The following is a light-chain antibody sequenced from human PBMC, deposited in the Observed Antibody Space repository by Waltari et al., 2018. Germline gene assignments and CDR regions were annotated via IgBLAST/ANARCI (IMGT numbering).Light chain of an antibody. V-gene: IGLV4-69*01. CDR1: SGHSSYA. Sequence: QLVLTQSPSASASLGASVKLTCTLSSGHSSYAIAWHQQQPEKGPRYLMTLNSDGSHSKGDGIPDRFSGASSGAERYLTISSIQSEDEADYYCQTWGTGIRVFGGGTKLTVL. CDR2: LNSDGSH. J-gene: IGLJ3*02. CDR3: QTWGTGIRV.